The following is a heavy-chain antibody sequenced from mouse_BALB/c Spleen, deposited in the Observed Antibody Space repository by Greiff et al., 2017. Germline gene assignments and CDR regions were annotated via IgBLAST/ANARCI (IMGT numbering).Heavy chain of an antibody. CDR2: INPSTGYT. CDR3: ARGGGVCDY. J-gene: IGHJ2*01. Sequence: VQLVESGAELSQPGASVKMSCKASGYTFTSYWMHWVKQRPGQGLEWIGYINPSTGYTEYNQKFKDKATLTADKSSSTAYMQLSSLTSEDSAVYYCARGGGVCDYWGQGTTLTVSA. V-gene: IGHV1-7*01. CDR1: GYTFTSYW.